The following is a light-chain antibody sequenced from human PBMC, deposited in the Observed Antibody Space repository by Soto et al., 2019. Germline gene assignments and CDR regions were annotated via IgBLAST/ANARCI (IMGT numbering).Light chain of an antibody. CDR1: QSVSSN. CDR3: QQYKKWPRT. V-gene: IGKV3-15*01. J-gene: IGKJ1*01. Sequence: EIVMTQSPATLSVSPGERATLSCRASQSVSSNFAWYQQKPGQAPRLLIYDASTRATGIPARFSGSGSGTEFTLTICSLQSEDFAVYYCQQYKKWPRTFGHGTKVEIK. CDR2: DAS.